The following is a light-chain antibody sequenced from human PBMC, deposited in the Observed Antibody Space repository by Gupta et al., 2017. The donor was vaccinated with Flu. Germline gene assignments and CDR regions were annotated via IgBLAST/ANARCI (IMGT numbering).Light chain of an antibody. V-gene: IGLV3-21*02. CDR2: DDT. CDR1: NLETYG. Sequence: SYVLTHVPSLSVAPGQTAKIFCGGDNLETYGVHWYQLRSGQAHLLVVQDDTDRPSGIPDRFSGSTSGTAAKLNLSNVEVADEADDNCQVQARSADSGVFGGGTKLTVL. J-gene: IGLJ2*01. CDR3: QVQARSADSGV.